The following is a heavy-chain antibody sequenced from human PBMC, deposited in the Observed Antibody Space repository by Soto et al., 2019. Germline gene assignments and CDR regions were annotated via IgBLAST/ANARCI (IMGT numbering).Heavy chain of an antibody. V-gene: IGHV1-24*01. CDR3: ATDMVPDILTVYATDY. CDR1: GYTLTELS. Sequence: QVQLVQSGAEVKKPGASVKVSCKVSGYTLTELSMHWVRQAPGKGLKWMGGSDLEDGETIYAQKFQGRVTMTEDTSTDTAYMELSRLRSEDTAVYYCATDMVPDILTVYATDYWGQGTLVPVSS. CDR2: SDLEDGET. D-gene: IGHD3-9*01. J-gene: IGHJ4*02.